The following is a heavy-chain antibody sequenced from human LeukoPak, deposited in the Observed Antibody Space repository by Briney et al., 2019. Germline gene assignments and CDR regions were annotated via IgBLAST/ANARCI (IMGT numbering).Heavy chain of an antibody. J-gene: IGHJ4*02. Sequence: SQTLSLTCAISGDSVSSNSAAWNWIRQSPSRGLGWLGRTYYRSKWYNDYAVSVKSRITINPDTSKNQFSLQLNSVTPEDTAVYYCARGERIAAAGFSFFDYWGQGTLVTVSS. CDR3: ARGERIAAAGFSFFDY. CDR2: TYYRSKWYN. CDR1: GDSVSSNSAA. V-gene: IGHV6-1*01. D-gene: IGHD6-13*01.